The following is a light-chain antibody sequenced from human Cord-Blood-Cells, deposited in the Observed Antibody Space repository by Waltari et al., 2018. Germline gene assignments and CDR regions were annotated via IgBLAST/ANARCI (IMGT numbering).Light chain of an antibody. J-gene: IGLJ1*01. CDR1: SLRSYY. V-gene: IGLV3-19*01. CDR3: NSRDSSGNHLRV. Sequence: SSELTQDPAVSVALGQTVRITCQGDSLRSYYASWYQQKPGQAPVLVIYGKNNRPSGIPDRFSGSGSGNRASLTITGAQAEDEADYYCNSRDSSGNHLRVFGTGTKVTVL. CDR2: GKN.